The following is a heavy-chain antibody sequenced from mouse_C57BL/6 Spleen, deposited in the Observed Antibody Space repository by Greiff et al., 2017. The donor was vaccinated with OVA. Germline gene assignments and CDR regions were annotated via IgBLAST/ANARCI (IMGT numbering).Heavy chain of an antibody. Sequence: QVQLQQSGPRLVQPSQSLSITCTVSGFSLTSYGVHWVRQSPGKGLEWLGVIWRGGSTDYNAAFMSRLSITKDNSKSQVFFKMNSLQADDTAIYYGAKPPLYYSNWFAYWGQGTLVTVSA. CDR1: GFSLTSYG. V-gene: IGHV2-5*01. CDR2: IWRGGST. CDR3: AKPPLYYSNWFAY. D-gene: IGHD2-5*01. J-gene: IGHJ3*01.